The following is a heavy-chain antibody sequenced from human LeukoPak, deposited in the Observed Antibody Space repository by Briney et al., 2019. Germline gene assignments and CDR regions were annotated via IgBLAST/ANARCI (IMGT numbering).Heavy chain of an antibody. CDR3: ARELVVVPAAMDAGVDY. CDR2: IYYSGST. D-gene: IGHD2-2*01. CDR1: GGSISSGSYY. V-gene: IGHV4-39*07. J-gene: IGHJ4*02. Sequence: PSETLSLTCTVSGGSISSGSYYWGWIRQPPGKGLEWIGSIYYSGSTYYNPSLKSRVTISVDTSKNQFSLKLSSVTAADTAVYYCARELVVVPAAMDAGVDYWGQGTLVTVSS.